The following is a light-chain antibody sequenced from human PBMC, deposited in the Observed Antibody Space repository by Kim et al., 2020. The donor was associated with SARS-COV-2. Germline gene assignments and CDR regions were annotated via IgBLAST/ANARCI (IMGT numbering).Light chain of an antibody. CDR1: QGISSY. J-gene: IGKJ4*01. V-gene: IGKV1-8*01. CDR2: TAS. CDR3: QQYYNYPLT. Sequence: AIRITQSPSSLSASTGDRVTITCRASQGISSYLAWYQQKPGKAPEVLIYTASTLQSGVPSRFSGSGSGTDFTLTISCLQSEDFATYYCQQYYNYPLTFGGGTKVEI.